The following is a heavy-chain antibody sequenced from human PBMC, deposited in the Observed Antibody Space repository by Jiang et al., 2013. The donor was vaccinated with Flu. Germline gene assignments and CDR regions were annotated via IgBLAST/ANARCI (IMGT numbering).Heavy chain of an antibody. CDR2: VTGYTGDT. D-gene: IGHD3-10*01. Sequence: SGAEVKEPGASVTISCKASGYTFTDYPMHWLRQAPGQGLEWMGWVTGYTGDTKYSPKFQGRVTFTRDTSANVAYMDLTTLTSEDTAVYYCARLLVRGIDDWGPGTQVIVSS. J-gene: IGHJ4*02. V-gene: IGHV1-3*01. CDR1: GYTFTDYP. CDR3: ARLLVRGIDD.